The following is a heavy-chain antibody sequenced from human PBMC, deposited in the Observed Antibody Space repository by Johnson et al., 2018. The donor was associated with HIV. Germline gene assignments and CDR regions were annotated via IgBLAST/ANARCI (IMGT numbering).Heavy chain of an antibody. V-gene: IGHV3-66*01. CDR1: GITVSSNY. J-gene: IGHJ3*02. CDR3: ARDPLENDYIWGQGAFDI. Sequence: VQLVESGGGLVQPGGSLRLSCAASGITVSSNYMSWVRQAPGKGLEWVSVIYSGGSTYYADSVKGRFTISRDNSKKKLYLQMGSLRAEDMAVYYCARDPLENDYIWGQGAFDIWGQGTMVTVSS. CDR2: IYSGGST. D-gene: IGHD3-16*01.